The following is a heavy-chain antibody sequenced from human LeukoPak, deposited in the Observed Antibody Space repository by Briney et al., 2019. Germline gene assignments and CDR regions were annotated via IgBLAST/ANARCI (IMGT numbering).Heavy chain of an antibody. D-gene: IGHD2-15*01. CDR3: ARARGIVVVVAEDCYFDY. CDR2: INHSGTT. J-gene: IGHJ4*02. Sequence: MPSETLSLTCAVYGGSFSGYYWSWIRQPPGKGLEWIGEINHSGTTNYNPSLKSRVTISVDTSQNQFSLKLSSVTAADTAVYYCARARGIVVVVAEDCYFDYWGQGTLVAVSS. V-gene: IGHV4-34*01. CDR1: GGSFSGYY.